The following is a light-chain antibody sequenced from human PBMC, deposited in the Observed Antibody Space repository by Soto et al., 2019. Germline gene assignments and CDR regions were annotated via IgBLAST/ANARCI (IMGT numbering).Light chain of an antibody. CDR2: GAS. V-gene: IGKV3-20*01. Sequence: EIVLTQSPATLSLAPGERATLSCRASQSVSSSYLAWYQQKPGQAPRLLIYGASSRATGIPDRFSGSGSGTDFTLTISRLEPEDFAVYYCHQYGSSPLTFGGGTKVDI. CDR3: HQYGSSPLT. J-gene: IGKJ4*01. CDR1: QSVSSSY.